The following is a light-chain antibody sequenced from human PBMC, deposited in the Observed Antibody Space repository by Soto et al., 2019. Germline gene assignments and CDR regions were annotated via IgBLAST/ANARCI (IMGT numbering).Light chain of an antibody. J-gene: IGLJ2*01. CDR1: RSDVGAYNY. CDR2: GVN. Sequence: QSVLTQPASVSGSPGQSITISCTGTRSDVGAYNYVSWYQQHPGKVPKLIIYGVNNRPSGVSSRFSGSKSGNTASLTISGLQADDEADYYCSSYTSNSTLVLFGGGTKLTVL. V-gene: IGLV2-14*01. CDR3: SSYTSNSTLVL.